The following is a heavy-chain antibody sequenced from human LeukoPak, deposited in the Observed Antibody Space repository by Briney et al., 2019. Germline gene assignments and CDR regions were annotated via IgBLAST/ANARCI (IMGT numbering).Heavy chain of an antibody. CDR1: GCTFTSYA. CDR3: ARDVAYYDSSGYYYSHAFDI. J-gene: IGHJ3*02. D-gene: IGHD3-22*01. V-gene: IGHV1-69*05. CDR2: IIPIFGTA. Sequence: SVEVSCKASGCTFTSYAISWVRQAPGQGLEWMGGIIPIFGTANYAQKFQGRVTITTDEYTSTAYMELSSLRSEDTAVYYCARDVAYYDSSGYYYSHAFDIWGQGTMVTVSS.